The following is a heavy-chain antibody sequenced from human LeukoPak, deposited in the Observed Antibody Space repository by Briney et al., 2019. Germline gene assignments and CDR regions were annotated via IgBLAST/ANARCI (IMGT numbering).Heavy chain of an antibody. V-gene: IGHV1-18*01. J-gene: IGHJ4*02. Sequence: GASVKVSCKASGYTFTSYGIIWVRQAPGQGLEWMGWISAHNVNTNYAQKLQGRVTMSTDTYTSTVYMELRSLRSDDTAVYYCARDHPLYDRRDFDYWGQGTLVTVSS. CDR2: ISAHNVNT. CDR1: GYTFTSYG. D-gene: IGHD3-22*01. CDR3: ARDHPLYDRRDFDY.